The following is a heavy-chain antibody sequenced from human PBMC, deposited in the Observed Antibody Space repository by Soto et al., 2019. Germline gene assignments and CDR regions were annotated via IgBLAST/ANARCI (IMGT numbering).Heavy chain of an antibody. Sequence: EVQLVESGGGLVQPGGSLRLSCAASGFTFSSYAMHWVRQAPGKGLEYVSAISSNGGSTYYANSVKGRFTISRDNSKNTMYLQMGSLRAEDMAVYYCARTYYDFWSGYGTWFDPWGQGTQVTVSS. V-gene: IGHV3-64*01. D-gene: IGHD3-3*01. J-gene: IGHJ5*02. CDR2: ISSNGGST. CDR3: ARTYYDFWSGYGTWFDP. CDR1: GFTFSSYA.